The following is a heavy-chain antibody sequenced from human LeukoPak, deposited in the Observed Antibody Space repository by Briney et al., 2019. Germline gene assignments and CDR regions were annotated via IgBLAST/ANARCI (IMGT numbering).Heavy chain of an antibody. V-gene: IGHV4-34*01. Sequence: SETLSLTCAVYGGSFSGYYWSWIRQPPGKGLEWIGEINHSGSTNYNPSLKSRVTISVDTSKNQFSLKLSSVTAADTAVYYCARDSGSHYKPYYFDYWGQGTLVTVSS. CDR3: ARDSGSHYKPYYFDY. J-gene: IGHJ4*02. CDR1: GGSFSGYY. D-gene: IGHD1-26*01. CDR2: INHSGST.